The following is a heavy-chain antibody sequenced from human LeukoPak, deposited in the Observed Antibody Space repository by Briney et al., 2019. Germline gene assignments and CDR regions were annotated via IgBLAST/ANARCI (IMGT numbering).Heavy chain of an antibody. CDR1: GFTFSSYW. D-gene: IGHD1-1*01. Sequence: GVSLRLSCAASGFTFSSYWMNWVRQAPGKGLEWVANIKQDGSVKNYVDSVKGRFTISRDNAKNSLFLQMNSLRAEDTAVYYCAKATTRGAASNYYYYGTDVWGHGTTVTVSS. V-gene: IGHV3-7*01. CDR2: IKQDGSVK. CDR3: AKATTRGAASNYYYYGTDV. J-gene: IGHJ6*02.